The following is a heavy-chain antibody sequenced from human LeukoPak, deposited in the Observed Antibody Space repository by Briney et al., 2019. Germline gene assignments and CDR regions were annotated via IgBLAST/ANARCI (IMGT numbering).Heavy chain of an antibody. CDR2: IIPIFGTA. V-gene: IGHV1-69*13. Sequence: SVKVSCKASGGTFSSYAISWVRQAPGQGLEWMGGIIPIFGTANYAQKFQGRVTITADEFTTTAYMELSSLRSEDTAMYYCARGQLLWFGEGDPTPPSIWGQGTMVTVSS. J-gene: IGHJ3*02. D-gene: IGHD3-10*01. CDR1: GGTFSSYA. CDR3: ARGQLLWFGEGDPTPPSI.